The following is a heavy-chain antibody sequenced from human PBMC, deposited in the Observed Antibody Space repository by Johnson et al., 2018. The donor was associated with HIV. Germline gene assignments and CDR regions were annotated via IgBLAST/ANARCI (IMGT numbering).Heavy chain of an antibody. CDR1: GFTVSGNY. D-gene: IGHD5-18*01. CDR2: ISSSGSTI. V-gene: IGHV3-11*04. J-gene: IGHJ3*02. CDR3: ARDRGRGGYSYGRGDAFDI. Sequence: VLLLESGGGLIQPGGSLRLSCVASGFTVSGNYMSWVRQAPGKGLEWVSYISSSGSTIYYADSVKGRFTISRDNAKNSLYLQMNSLRAEDTAVYYCARDRGRGGYSYGRGDAFDIWGQGTMVTVSS.